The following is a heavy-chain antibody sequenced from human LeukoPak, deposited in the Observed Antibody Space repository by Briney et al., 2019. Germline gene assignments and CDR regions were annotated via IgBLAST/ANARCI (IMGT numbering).Heavy chain of an antibody. CDR1: GFTFRSYA. Sequence: RPGGSLRLSCVASGFTFRSYAMSWVRQAPGKGLEWVSYISSSGSTIYYADPVKGRFTISRDNAKNSLYLQMNSLRAEDTAVYYCARGHYYDSSGYYSFFDYWGQGTLVTVSS. J-gene: IGHJ4*02. CDR2: ISSSGSTI. V-gene: IGHV3-11*01. CDR3: ARGHYYDSSGYYSFFDY. D-gene: IGHD3-22*01.